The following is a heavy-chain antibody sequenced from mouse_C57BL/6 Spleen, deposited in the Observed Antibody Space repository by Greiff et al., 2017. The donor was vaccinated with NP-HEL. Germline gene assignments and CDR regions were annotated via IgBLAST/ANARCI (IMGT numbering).Heavy chain of an antibody. D-gene: IGHD1-2*01. Sequence: EVKLMESGGGLVKPGGSLKLSCAASGFTFSSYAMSWVRQTPEKRLEWVATISDGGSYTYYPDNVKGRFTISRDNAKNNLYLQMSHLKSEDTAMYYCARDLYGPDYWGQGTTLTVSS. CDR1: GFTFSSYA. CDR2: ISDGGSYT. V-gene: IGHV5-4*01. J-gene: IGHJ2*01. CDR3: ARDLYGPDY.